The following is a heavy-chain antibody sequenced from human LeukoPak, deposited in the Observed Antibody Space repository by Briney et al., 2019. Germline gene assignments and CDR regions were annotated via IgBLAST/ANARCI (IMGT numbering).Heavy chain of an antibody. V-gene: IGHV3-7*01. CDR3: ASCGNYYGFLYYFEY. J-gene: IGHJ4*02. CDR1: GFIFNTYW. D-gene: IGHD1-26*01. CDR2: IKREESEK. Sequence: GGSLRLSCAASGFIFNTYWMTWVRQAPGKGLEGVANIKREESEKYYVDSVKGRFSVARDNAKNSLYLQMNSLRAEDTAVYYCASCGNYYGFLYYFEYWGQGTLVTVSS.